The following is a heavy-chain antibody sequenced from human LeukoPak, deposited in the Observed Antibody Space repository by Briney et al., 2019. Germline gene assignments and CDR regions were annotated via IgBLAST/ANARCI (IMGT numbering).Heavy chain of an antibody. CDR3: ARDGSGYGGRFDY. J-gene: IGHJ4*02. Sequence: SETLSLTCTVSGGSISAYYWSWIRQPPGKGLEWIGYVYYSGSTNYNPSLKSRVTISVDTSKNQFSLKLSSMTAADTAVYYCARDGSGYGGRFDYWGQGTLVTVSS. CDR2: VYYSGST. CDR1: GGSISAYY. D-gene: IGHD5-12*01. V-gene: IGHV4-59*01.